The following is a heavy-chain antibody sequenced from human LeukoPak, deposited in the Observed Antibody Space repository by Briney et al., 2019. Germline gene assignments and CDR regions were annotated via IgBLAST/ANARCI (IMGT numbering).Heavy chain of an antibody. CDR2: IIHIFGTA. D-gene: IGHD5-18*01. Sequence: GASVKVSCKASGCIFSSYAISWVGPARGRGLAWVGGIIHIFGTANYAQKFQGRVTITADQSTSTAYLELSSLRSEDTAVYYCARGSVDTAMVQPHYYYYGMDVWGQGTTGNVPS. J-gene: IGHJ6*02. V-gene: IGHV1-69*13. CDR3: ARGSVDTAMVQPHYYYYGMDV. CDR1: GCIFSSYA.